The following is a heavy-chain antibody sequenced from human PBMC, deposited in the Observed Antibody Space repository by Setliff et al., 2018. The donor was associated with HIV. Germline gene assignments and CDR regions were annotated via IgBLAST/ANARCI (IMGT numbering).Heavy chain of an antibody. CDR3: AREPNDGEPGNFDY. CDR1: GYTFTDYF. D-gene: IGHD1-1*01. V-gene: IGHV1-2*02. J-gene: IGHJ4*02. CDR2: ISPNNGDT. Sequence: ASVKVSCKASGYTFTDYFMHWVRQAPGQGLEWMGWISPNNGDTNIPQTFQGRVTMSLDRSKSQFSLELNSVTAADTALYYCAREPNDGEPGNFDYWGQGTLVTVSS.